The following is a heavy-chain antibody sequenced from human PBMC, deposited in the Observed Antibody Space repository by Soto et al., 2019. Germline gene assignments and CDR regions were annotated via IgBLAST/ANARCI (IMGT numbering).Heavy chain of an antibody. J-gene: IGHJ5*02. CDR2: MNPNSGNT. D-gene: IGHD5-12*01. CDR1: GYTFTSYD. Sequence: ASVKVSCKASGYTFTSYDINWVRQATGQGLEWMGWMNPNSGNTGYAQKFQGRVTMTRNTSISTAYMELSSLRSEDTAVYYCARGLKWLRPERSNWFDPWGQGTLVTVSS. V-gene: IGHV1-8*01. CDR3: ARGLKWLRPERSNWFDP.